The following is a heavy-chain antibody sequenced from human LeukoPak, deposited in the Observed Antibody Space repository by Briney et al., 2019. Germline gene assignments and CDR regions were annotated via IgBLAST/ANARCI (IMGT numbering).Heavy chain of an antibody. J-gene: IGHJ4*02. CDR1: GYTFNSYG. Sequence: ASVTVSCKGSGYTFNSYGISWVRQAPGQGLEWMGWISTYNGNTNYAQKLQGRVTITTDTSTSTAYMELRSLRSDDTAVYYCARVDEDGFDYWGQGTLVTVSS. CDR3: ARVDEDGFDY. CDR2: ISTYNGNT. V-gene: IGHV1-18*01.